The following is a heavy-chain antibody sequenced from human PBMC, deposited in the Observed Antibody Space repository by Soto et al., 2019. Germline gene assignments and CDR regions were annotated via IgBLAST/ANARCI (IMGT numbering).Heavy chain of an antibody. D-gene: IGHD5-18*01. V-gene: IGHV4-59*01. Sequence: SETLSLTCTVSRGSISRYYWSWIRQPTGKGLEWIGYIYYSGSTNYNPSLKSRVTISVDTSKNQFSLKLSSVTAADTAVYYCASFGLRGYSYGLLDVWGQGTTVTVSS. CDR3: ASFGLRGYSYGLLDV. CDR2: IYYSGST. CDR1: RGSISRYY. J-gene: IGHJ6*02.